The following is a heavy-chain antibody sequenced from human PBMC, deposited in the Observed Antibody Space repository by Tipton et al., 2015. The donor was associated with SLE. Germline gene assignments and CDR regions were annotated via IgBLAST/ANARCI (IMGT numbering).Heavy chain of an antibody. CDR2: IKQDGNEI. D-gene: IGHD4-17*01. J-gene: IGHJ5*02. CDR1: GGSFSGYY. CDR3: ATSPKVDYGNH. V-gene: IGHV3-7*01. Sequence: LSLTCAVFGGSFSGYYWTWVRQAPGKGLEWVANIKQDGNEIYYVDSVKGRFSISRDNAKNSLYLQMNSLRAEDTAVYYCATSPKVDYGNHWGQGTLVTVSS.